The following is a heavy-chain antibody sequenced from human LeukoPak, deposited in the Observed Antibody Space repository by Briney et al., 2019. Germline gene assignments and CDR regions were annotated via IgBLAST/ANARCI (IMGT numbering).Heavy chain of an antibody. D-gene: IGHD1-1*01. V-gene: IGHV3-53*01. CDR1: GFTVSSNY. J-gene: IGHJ4*02. Sequence: PGGSLRLSCAASGFTVSSNYMSWVRHAPGKGLEWVSVIYSGGSTNYADSVKGRFTNSRDTSKNTLYLQMNRLRAEDTAVYYCARTWWNAEVWGQGTLVTVSS. CDR3: ARTWWNAEV. CDR2: IYSGGST.